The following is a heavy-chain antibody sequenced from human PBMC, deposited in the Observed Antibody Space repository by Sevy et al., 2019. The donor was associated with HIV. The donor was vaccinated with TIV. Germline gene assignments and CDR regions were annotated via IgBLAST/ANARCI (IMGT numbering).Heavy chain of an antibody. CDR1: GFTFSNYE. D-gene: IGHD1-26*01. V-gene: IGHV3-48*03. J-gene: IGHJ1*01. CDR3: ARDRVGATGLGYFQH. CDR2: ISSSDSTI. Sequence: GGSLRLSCAASGFTFSNYEMNWVRQAPGKGLEGVSYISSSDSTIYYADSVRGRFIISRDNAKNSLYLQMNSLRAEDTAVYYCARDRVGATGLGYFQHWGQGTLVTVSS.